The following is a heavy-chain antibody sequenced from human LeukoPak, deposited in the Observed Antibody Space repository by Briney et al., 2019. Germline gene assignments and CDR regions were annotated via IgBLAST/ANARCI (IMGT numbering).Heavy chain of an antibody. CDR2: IYYSGTT. CDR3: ARTGTVVVPAAI. CDR1: GGSISSGGYY. Sequence: PSQTLSLTCTVSGGSISSGGYYWSCIRQHPGKGLEWIGCIYYSGTTYYNPSLKSRVAISVDTSKNQFSLKLSSVTAADTAVYYCARTGTVVVPAAIWGQGTLVTVSS. V-gene: IGHV4-31*03. D-gene: IGHD2-2*02. J-gene: IGHJ4*02.